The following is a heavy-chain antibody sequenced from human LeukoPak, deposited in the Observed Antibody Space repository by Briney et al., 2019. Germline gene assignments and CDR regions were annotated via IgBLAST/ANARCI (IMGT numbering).Heavy chain of an antibody. D-gene: IGHD2-2*01. Sequence: PSETLSLTCTVSGGSISSSSYYWGWIRQPPGKGLEWIGSIYYSGSTYYNPSLKSRVTISVDTSKNQFSLKLSSVTAADTAVYYCARRCSTTKCLINSSTTFDDWGQGTLVTVSS. J-gene: IGHJ4*02. CDR3: ARRCSTTKCLINSSTTFDD. V-gene: IGHV4-39*07. CDR1: GGSISSSSYY. CDR2: IYYSGST.